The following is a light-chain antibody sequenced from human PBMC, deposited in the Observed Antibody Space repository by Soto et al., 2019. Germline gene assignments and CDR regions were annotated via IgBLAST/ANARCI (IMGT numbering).Light chain of an antibody. J-gene: IGKJ5*01. Sequence: DTQMTQSPSSLFASVEDTVTITCRPSQFISTYLNWYQQKPGKAPNLLIYTTSSLHSGVPSRFSGSGSGTDFTLTISSLQPEDFATYYCQQSYSTPITFGQGRRLEIK. CDR3: QQSYSTPIT. CDR1: QFISTY. V-gene: IGKV1-39*01. CDR2: TTS.